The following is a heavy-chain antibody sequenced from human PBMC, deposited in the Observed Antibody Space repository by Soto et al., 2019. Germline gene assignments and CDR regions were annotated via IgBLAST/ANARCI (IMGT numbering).Heavy chain of an antibody. Sequence: QVQLVESGGGLVKPGGSLRLSCAASGFTFSDYYMSWIRQAPGKGLEWVSYISSSGSTIYYADSVKGPVTISRDNANNSLYLQMNSLRAADPAGYYCARMRGSTMVVVVTTWWFDPLGQGTLVTVSS. CDR1: GFTFSDYY. CDR3: ARMRGSTMVVVVTTWWFDP. CDR2: ISSSGSTI. J-gene: IGHJ5*02. D-gene: IGHD3-22*01. V-gene: IGHV3-11*01.